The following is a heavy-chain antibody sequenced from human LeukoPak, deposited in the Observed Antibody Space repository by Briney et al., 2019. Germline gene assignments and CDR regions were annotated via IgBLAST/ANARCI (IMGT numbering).Heavy chain of an antibody. D-gene: IGHD3-10*01. Sequence: HPGGSLRLSCAASGFSFISYGMHWVRQAPGKGLEWVAFIRYDGSNKYYVDSVKGRFTISRDKSKNTLYLQINSLRADDTALYYCAKDLFREYITSNWLDPWGQGTLVTVSS. V-gene: IGHV3-30*02. J-gene: IGHJ5*02. CDR1: GFSFISYG. CDR3: AKDLFREYITSNWLDP. CDR2: IRYDGSNK.